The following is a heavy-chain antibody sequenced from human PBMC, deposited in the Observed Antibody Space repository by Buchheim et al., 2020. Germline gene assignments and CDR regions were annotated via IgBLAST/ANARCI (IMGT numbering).Heavy chain of an antibody. CDR3: TDLGTY. D-gene: IGHD3/OR15-3a*01. V-gene: IGHV3-30*04. CDR2: ISYDGSNK. Sequence: QVQLVESGGGVVQPGRSLRLSCAASGFTFSSYAMHWVRQAPGKGMEWVAVISYDGSNKYYADSVKGRFTINRDNAKNSLYLQMNSLRAEDTAVYYCTDLGTYWGQGTL. CDR1: GFTFSSYA. J-gene: IGHJ4*02.